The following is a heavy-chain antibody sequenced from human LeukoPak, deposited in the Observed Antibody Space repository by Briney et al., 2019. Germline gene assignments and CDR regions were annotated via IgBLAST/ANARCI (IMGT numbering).Heavy chain of an antibody. D-gene: IGHD2-2*01. CDR3: ARGILGYCSSTSCFNWFDP. J-gene: IGHJ5*02. Sequence: SETLSLTCTVSGGSISSSSYYWGWIRQPPGKGLEWIGSIYYSGSTYYNPSLKSRVTISVDTSKSQFSLKLSSVTAADTAVYYCARGILGYCSSTSCFNWFDPWGQGTLVTVSS. CDR2: IYYSGST. CDR1: GGSISSSSYY. V-gene: IGHV4-39*07.